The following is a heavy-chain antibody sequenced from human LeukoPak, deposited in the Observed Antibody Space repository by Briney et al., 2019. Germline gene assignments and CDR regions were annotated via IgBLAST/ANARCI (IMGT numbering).Heavy chain of an antibody. CDR2: IYSGGST. Sequence: RSGGSLRLSCTASGFIASSNYMSWVRQAPGKGLEWVSLIYSGGSTYYADSVMGRSTISRDKSNNTLYLQMNSLRAEDTAVCYCATGGRSGVAFESWGQGTLVTVSS. V-gene: IGHV3-53*01. CDR1: GFIASSNY. CDR3: ATGGRSGVAFES. D-gene: IGHD2-15*01. J-gene: IGHJ4*02.